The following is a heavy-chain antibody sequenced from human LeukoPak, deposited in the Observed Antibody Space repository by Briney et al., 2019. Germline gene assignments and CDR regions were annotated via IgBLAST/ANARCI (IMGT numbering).Heavy chain of an antibody. Sequence: GGSLRLSCAASGFTFSNAWMSWVRQAPGKGLEWVGRIKSKTDGGTTDYAAPVKGRFTISRDDSKNTLYLQMNSLKTEDTAVYYCTTDSSGYYYFQRHPPRDYWGQGTLVTVSS. CDR3: TTDSSGYYYFQRHPPRDY. J-gene: IGHJ4*02. D-gene: IGHD3-22*01. CDR2: IKSKTDGGTT. V-gene: IGHV3-15*01. CDR1: GFTFSNAW.